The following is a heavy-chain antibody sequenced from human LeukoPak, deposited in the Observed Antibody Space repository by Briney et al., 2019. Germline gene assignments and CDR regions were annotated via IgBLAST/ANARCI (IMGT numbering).Heavy chain of an antibody. J-gene: IGHJ4*02. CDR1: GGSFSGYY. D-gene: IGHD4-17*01. CDR2: INHSGST. V-gene: IGHV4-34*01. CDR3: ARGRRSLTTATQAYYFDY. Sequence: SETLSLTCAVYGGSFSGYYWSWIRQPPGKWLEWIGEINHSGSTNYNPSLKSRVTISVDTSKNQFSLKLSSVTAADTAVYYCARGRRSLTTATQAYYFDYWGQGTLVTVSS.